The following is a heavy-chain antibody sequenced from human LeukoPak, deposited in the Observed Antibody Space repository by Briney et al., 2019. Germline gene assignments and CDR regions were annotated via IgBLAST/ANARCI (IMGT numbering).Heavy chain of an antibody. Sequence: SETLSLTCAVYGGSFSGYYRSWIRQPPGKGLEWIGEINHSGSTNYNPSLKSRVTISVDTSKNQFSLKLSSVTAADTAVYYCATLTHSGWYFWFDPWGQGTLVTVSS. V-gene: IGHV4-34*01. CDR3: ATLTHSGWYFWFDP. J-gene: IGHJ5*02. D-gene: IGHD6-19*01. CDR2: INHSGST. CDR1: GGSFSGYY.